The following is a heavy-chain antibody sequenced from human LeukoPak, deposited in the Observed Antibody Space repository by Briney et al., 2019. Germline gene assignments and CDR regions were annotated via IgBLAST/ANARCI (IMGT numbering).Heavy chain of an antibody. Sequence: GRSLRLSCAASGFTFSSYAMHWVRQAPGKGLEWVAVISYDGSNKYYADSVKGRFTISRDNSKNTLYLQMNSLRAEDTAVYYCVRDPRGHQLLFSSFDYWGQGTLVTVSS. D-gene: IGHD2-2*01. V-gene: IGHV3-30*01. J-gene: IGHJ4*02. CDR2: ISYDGSNK. CDR3: VRDPRGHQLLFSSFDY. CDR1: GFTFSSYA.